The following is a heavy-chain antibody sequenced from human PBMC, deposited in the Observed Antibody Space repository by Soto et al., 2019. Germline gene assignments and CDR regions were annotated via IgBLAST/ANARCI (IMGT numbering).Heavy chain of an antibody. CDR1: GYTFNNYD. CDR2: MNPNSGNT. V-gene: IGHV1-8*02. J-gene: IGHJ4*02. D-gene: IGHD2-15*01. Sequence: ASVKVSCKASGYTFNNYDIHWVRQAPGHGLEWMGWMNPNSGNTGYAQNFRGRVTMTQNTATGTAYMELSSLRAEDTALYYCARDFYGGFSYGPGDNWGQGTLVTVSS. CDR3: ARDFYGGFSYGPGDN.